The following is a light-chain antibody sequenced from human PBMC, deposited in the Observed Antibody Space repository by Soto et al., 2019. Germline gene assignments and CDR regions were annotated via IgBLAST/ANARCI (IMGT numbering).Light chain of an antibody. V-gene: IGKV1-9*01. CDR1: QSIGIY. J-gene: IGKJ4*01. Sequence: DIQMTQSPSSLSASVGDRVTIPCRASQSIGIYLNWYQQKPGKGPKLLIHAASALQSGVPLRFSGSGSGTEFTLTISSLQPEDFATYYCLQLNSYPLTFGGGTKVDIK. CDR2: AAS. CDR3: LQLNSYPLT.